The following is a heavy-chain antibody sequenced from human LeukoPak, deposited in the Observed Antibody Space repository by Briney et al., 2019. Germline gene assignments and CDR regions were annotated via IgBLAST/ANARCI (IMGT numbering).Heavy chain of an antibody. Sequence: PGGSLRLSCAASGFIFTDYFMSWIRQAPGKGLEWVAYISGSGSTIYYADSVKGRFTISRNNAKNSLYLQMNSLRAEDTAVYYCATQTTIVGATTVDYWGQGTLVTVSS. D-gene: IGHD1-26*01. CDR2: ISGSGSTI. V-gene: IGHV3-11*04. CDR3: ATQTTIVGATTVDY. J-gene: IGHJ4*02. CDR1: GFIFTDYF.